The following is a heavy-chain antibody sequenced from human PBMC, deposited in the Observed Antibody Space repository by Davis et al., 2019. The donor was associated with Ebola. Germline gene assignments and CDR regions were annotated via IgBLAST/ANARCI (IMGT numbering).Heavy chain of an antibody. D-gene: IGHD3-10*01. J-gene: IGHJ4*02. CDR1: GGTFSSYA. CDR2: IIPIFGTA. V-gene: IGHV1-69*13. Sequence: SAKVSCKASGGTFSSYAISWVRQAPGQGLEWMGGIIPIFGTANYAQKFQGRVTITADESTSTAYMELSSLRSEDTAVYYCATSRNYYGSGTFDYWGQGTLVTVSS. CDR3: ATSRNYYGSGTFDY.